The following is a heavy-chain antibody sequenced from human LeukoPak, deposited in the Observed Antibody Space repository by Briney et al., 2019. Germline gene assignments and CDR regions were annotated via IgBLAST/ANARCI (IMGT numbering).Heavy chain of an antibody. CDR3: VRDEGGLYHYFGMDV. CDR1: GFTVSDYY. V-gene: IGHV3-53*01. CDR2: IYSRGSST. J-gene: IGHJ6*02. D-gene: IGHD3-16*01. Sequence: GGSLRLSCVASGFTVSDYYMSWVRQAPGKGLECVSLIYSRGSSTYYADSVKGRFTISRDDSKNTLYLQMNSLRAEDTAVYYCVRDEGGLYHYFGMDVWGQGTTVTVSS.